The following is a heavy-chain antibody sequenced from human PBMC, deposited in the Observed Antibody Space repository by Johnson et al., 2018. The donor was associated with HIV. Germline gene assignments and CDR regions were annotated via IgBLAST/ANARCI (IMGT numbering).Heavy chain of an antibody. Sequence: QVQLVESGGGLVKPGGSLRLSCAASGFTFSDYYMSWIRQAPGKGLEWLSHISSSGATTYYADSVKGRFTISRDNAKKSLYLQMNSLRVEDTALYYCARVPGSRAGDAFDVLGTGTMVTVSS. CDR1: GFTFSDYY. CDR3: ARVPGSRAGDAFDV. J-gene: IGHJ3*01. CDR2: ISSSGATT. V-gene: IGHV3-11*04. D-gene: IGHD1-1*01.